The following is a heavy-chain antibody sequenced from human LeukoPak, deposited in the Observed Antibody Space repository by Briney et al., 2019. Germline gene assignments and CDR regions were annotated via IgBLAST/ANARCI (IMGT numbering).Heavy chain of an antibody. Sequence: GGSLRLSCAASGFTVSSNYMSWVRQAPGKGLEWVANIKEGGSERNYVDSVKGRFTISRGNAKNSLYLQMDSLRAEDTAVYYCARGEYYYDGGYWGQGTLVTVSS. CDR3: ARGEYYYDGGY. D-gene: IGHD3-22*01. J-gene: IGHJ4*02. CDR1: GFTVSSNY. CDR2: IKEGGSER. V-gene: IGHV3-7*05.